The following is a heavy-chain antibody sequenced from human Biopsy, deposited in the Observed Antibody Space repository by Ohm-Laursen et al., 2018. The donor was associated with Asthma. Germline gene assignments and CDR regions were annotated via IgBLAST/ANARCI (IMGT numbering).Heavy chain of an antibody. J-gene: IGHJ4*02. CDR3: ASETGQSYGSGSEYYFDY. CDR2: IIPIFGIT. D-gene: IGHD3-10*01. CDR1: GGTFNYA. Sequence: SVKVSCKASGGTFNYAITWVRQAPGQGLEWMGGIIPIFGITNYAQKFKGRVTITADESSSTAYMELSSLRSEDTAVYYCASETGQSYGSGSEYYFDYWGLGTLVTVSS. V-gene: IGHV1-69*13.